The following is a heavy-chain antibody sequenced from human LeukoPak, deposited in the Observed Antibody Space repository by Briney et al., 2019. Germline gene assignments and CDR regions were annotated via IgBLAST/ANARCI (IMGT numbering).Heavy chain of an antibody. CDR2: ISWNSGSI. D-gene: IGHD3-10*01. CDR1: GFTFDDYA. V-gene: IGHV3-9*03. J-gene: IGHJ4*02. Sequence: GRSLRLSCAASGFTFDDYAMHWVRQAPGKGLEWVSGISWNSGSIGYADSVKGRFTISRDNAKNSLYLQMNSLRAEDMALYYCAKSYFSSRGLGGPFDYWGQGTQVTVSS. CDR3: AKSYFSSRGLGGPFDY.